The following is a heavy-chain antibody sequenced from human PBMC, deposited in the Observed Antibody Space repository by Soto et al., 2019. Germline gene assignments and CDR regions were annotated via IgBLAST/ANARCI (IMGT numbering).Heavy chain of an antibody. J-gene: IGHJ4*02. CDR1: GFIFSSYA. D-gene: IGHD1-26*01. V-gene: IGHV3-23*01. CDR3: AKFPASGRGFCFDH. Sequence: EVQLLESGGGLVRPGGSLRLSCAASGFIFSSYALGWVRQTPGKGLEWVSAISGTGGSMDYAYSMKGRFTISRDNSKNILYLQMSSLRPEDTAIYYCAKFPASGRGFCFDHWGQGTQVTVSS. CDR2: ISGTGGSM.